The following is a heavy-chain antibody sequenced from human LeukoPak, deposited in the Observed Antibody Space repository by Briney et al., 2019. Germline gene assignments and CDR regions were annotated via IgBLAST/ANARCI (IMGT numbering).Heavy chain of an antibody. J-gene: IGHJ3*02. V-gene: IGHV4-59*01. Sequence: SETLSLTCTVSGGSISSYYWSWIRQPPGKGLEWIGYIYYSGSTNYNPSLKSRATISVDTSKNQFSLKLSSVTAADTAVYYCARNDYYDSSGYVSAFDIWGQGTMVTVSS. D-gene: IGHD3-22*01. CDR2: IYYSGST. CDR3: ARNDYYDSSGYVSAFDI. CDR1: GGSISSYY.